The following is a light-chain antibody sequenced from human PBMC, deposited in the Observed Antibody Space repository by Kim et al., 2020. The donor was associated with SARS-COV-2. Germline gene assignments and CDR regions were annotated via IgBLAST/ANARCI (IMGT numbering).Light chain of an antibody. CDR2: GAS. V-gene: IGKV1-39*01. J-gene: IGKJ1*01. CDR1: QRISRD. CDR3: QQSYSTPWT. Sequence: ASVGDRVTITCRASQRISRDLNWYQQKAGKAPKLLIYGASSLHTGVPSRFSGSGSGTDFTLTISSLQPEDFATYYCQQSYSTPWTFGQGTKVEIK.